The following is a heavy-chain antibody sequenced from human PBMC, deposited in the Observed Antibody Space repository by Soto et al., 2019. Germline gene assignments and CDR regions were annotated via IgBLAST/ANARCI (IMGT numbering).Heavy chain of an antibody. CDR2: ISGRGGVT. CDR3: AKDRQFRSYYESAGHYND. D-gene: IGHD3-22*01. V-gene: IGHV3-23*01. Sequence: EVQLLESGGGLVQPGGSLRLTCVGSGFTFRNQDMRWVRQAPGKGLEWVSGISGRGGVTYYADSVKGRFTISRDNSKNTVYLQMNNLRANETAVYYCAKDRQFRSYYESAGHYNDWGQGTLVTVSS. CDR1: GFTFRNQD. J-gene: IGHJ4*02.